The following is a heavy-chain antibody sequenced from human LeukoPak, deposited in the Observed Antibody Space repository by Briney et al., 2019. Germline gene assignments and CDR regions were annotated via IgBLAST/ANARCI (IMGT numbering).Heavy chain of an antibody. CDR3: ARDRSYCSSTSCYYYYGMDV. CDR1: GFTFSSYA. D-gene: IGHD2-2*01. V-gene: IGHV3-30-3*01. Sequence: GGSLRLSCAASGFTFSSYAMHRVRQAPGKGLEWVAVISYDGSNKYYADSVKGRFTISRDNSKNTLYLQMNSLRAEDTAVYYCARDRSYCSSTSCYYYYGMDVWGQGTTVTVSS. CDR2: ISYDGSNK. J-gene: IGHJ6*02.